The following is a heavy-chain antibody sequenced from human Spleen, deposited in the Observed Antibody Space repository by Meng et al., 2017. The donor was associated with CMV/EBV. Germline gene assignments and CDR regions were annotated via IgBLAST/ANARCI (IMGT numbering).Heavy chain of an antibody. CDR3: ARGGSSGWSLNWFDP. CDR1: GGSISSSSYY. D-gene: IGHD6-19*01. CDR2: IYYSGST. V-gene: IGHV4-39*07. Sequence: QRQLQDPGPGLVTPSEPLSLTCTVSGGSISSSSYYWGWIRQPPGKGLEWIGSIYYSGSTYYNPSLKSRVTISVDTSKNQFSLKLSSVTAADTAVYYCARGGSSGWSLNWFDPWGQGTLVTVSS. J-gene: IGHJ5*02.